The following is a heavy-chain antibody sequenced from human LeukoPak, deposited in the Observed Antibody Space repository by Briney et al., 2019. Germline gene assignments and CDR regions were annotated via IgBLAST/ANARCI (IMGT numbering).Heavy chain of an antibody. D-gene: IGHD2-2*01. V-gene: IGHV3-11*03. CDR2: IGGSNGDI. CDR3: ARYARELDY. Sequence: GGSPRLSCAASGFAFSDCYMTWIRQAPGKGLEYISYIGGSNGDITYADSVRGRFTVSRDNAKNSLYLQMNSLRVEDTAVYYCARYARELDYWGQGSLVTVSS. J-gene: IGHJ4*02. CDR1: GFAFSDCY.